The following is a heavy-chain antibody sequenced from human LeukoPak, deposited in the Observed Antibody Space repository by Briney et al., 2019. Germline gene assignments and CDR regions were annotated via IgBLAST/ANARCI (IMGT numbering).Heavy chain of an antibody. J-gene: IGHJ4*02. Sequence: PGGSLRLSCAASGFTFSSYGMHWVRQAPGKGLEWVAVISYDGSNKYYADSVKGRFTISRDNSKNTLYLQMSSLRAEDTAVYYSATAGAMVRGVPIDYWGQGTLVTVSS. D-gene: IGHD3-10*01. V-gene: IGHV3-30*03. CDR2: ISYDGSNK. CDR1: GFTFSSYG. CDR3: ATAGAMVRGVPIDY.